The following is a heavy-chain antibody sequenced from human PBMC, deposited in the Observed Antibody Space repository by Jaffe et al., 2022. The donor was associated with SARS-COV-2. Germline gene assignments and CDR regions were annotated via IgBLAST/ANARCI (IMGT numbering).Heavy chain of an antibody. D-gene: IGHD1-1*01. CDR2: IYYSGST. Sequence: QLQLQESGPGLVKPSETLSLTCTVSGGSISSSSYYWGWIRQPPGKGLEWIGSIYYSGSTYYNPSLKSRVTISVDTSKNQFSLKLSSVTAADTAVYYCARLRGAGVQLDEYYFDYWGQGTLVTVSS. J-gene: IGHJ4*02. CDR3: ARLRGAGVQLDEYYFDY. CDR1: GGSISSSSYY. V-gene: IGHV4-39*01.